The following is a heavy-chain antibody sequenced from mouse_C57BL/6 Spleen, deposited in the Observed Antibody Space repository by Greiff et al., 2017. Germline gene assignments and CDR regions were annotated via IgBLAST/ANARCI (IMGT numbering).Heavy chain of an antibody. V-gene: IGHV1-55*01. J-gene: IGHJ1*03. D-gene: IGHD1-1*01. CDR1: GYTFTSYW. CDR3: ARRYYRSSYGYFDV. CDR2: IYPGSGST. Sequence: VQLQQPGAELVKPGASVKMSCKASGYTFTSYWITWVKQRPGQGLEWIGDIYPGSGSTNYNEKFKSKATLTVDTSSSTAYMQLSSLTSEDSAVYYCARRYYRSSYGYFDVWGTGTTVTVSS.